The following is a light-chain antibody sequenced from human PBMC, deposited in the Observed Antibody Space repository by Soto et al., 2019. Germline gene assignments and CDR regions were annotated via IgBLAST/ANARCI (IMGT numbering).Light chain of an antibody. V-gene: IGLV2-8*01. J-gene: IGLJ2*01. Sequence: QSALTQPPSASGSPGQSVTISCTGTSSDVGGYNYVSWYQQNPGKVPKLMIYEVNKRPSGVPDRFSGSKSGNTASLTVSGLQAEDEAVYYCHSYDVSLRGPAFGGGTKLTVL. CDR1: SSDVGGYNY. CDR2: EVN. CDR3: HSYDVSLRGPA.